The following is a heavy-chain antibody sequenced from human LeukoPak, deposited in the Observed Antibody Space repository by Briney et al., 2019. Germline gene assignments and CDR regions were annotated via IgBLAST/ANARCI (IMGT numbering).Heavy chain of an antibody. CDR2: IKQDGSEK. Sequence: GSLRLSCAASGFTFSSYWMSWVRQAPGKGLEWVANIKQDGSEKYYVDSVKGRFTISRDNAKNSLYLQMDSLRAEDTAVYYCAREGEEGPGPYYYYYYMDVWGKGTTVTVSS. J-gene: IGHJ6*03. D-gene: IGHD3-16*01. CDR3: AREGEEGPGPYYYYYYMDV. V-gene: IGHV3-7*01. CDR1: GFTFSSYW.